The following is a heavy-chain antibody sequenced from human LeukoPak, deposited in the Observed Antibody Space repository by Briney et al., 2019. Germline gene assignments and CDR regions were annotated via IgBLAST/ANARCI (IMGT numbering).Heavy chain of an antibody. D-gene: IGHD1-26*01. Sequence: ASVKVSCKASGYTFTSYYMHWVRQTPGQGLEWLGIINASGGSTSYAQKFQGRVTMTRDTSTSTVYMELSSLRSEDTAVYYCARVEGPGATTAFDIWGQGTMVTVSS. CDR3: ARVEGPGATTAFDI. CDR1: GYTFTSYY. J-gene: IGHJ3*02. CDR2: INASGGST. V-gene: IGHV1-46*01.